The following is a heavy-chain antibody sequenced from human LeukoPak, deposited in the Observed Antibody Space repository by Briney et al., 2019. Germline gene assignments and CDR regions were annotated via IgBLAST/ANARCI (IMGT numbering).Heavy chain of an antibody. V-gene: IGHV4-59*08. CDR2: IYYSGST. Sequence: PSETLSLTCTVSGGSISSYYWSWIRQPPGKGLEWIGYIYYSGSTNYNPSLKSRVTISVDTSKNQFSLKLSSVTAADTAVYYCARHGRYFDWFWFSGGMDVWGQGTTVTVSS. J-gene: IGHJ6*02. D-gene: IGHD3-9*01. CDR1: GGSISSYY. CDR3: ARHGRYFDWFWFSGGMDV.